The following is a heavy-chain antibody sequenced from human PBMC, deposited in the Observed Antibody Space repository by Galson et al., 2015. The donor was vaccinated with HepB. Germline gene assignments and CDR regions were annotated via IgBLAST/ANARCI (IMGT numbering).Heavy chain of an antibody. J-gene: IGHJ4*02. CDR2: INPHNGDT. CDR3: ARLDF. Sequence: SVKVSCKASGYGFASYDINWVRQASGQGLHWMGWINPHNGDTDYAENFQGRVAMSRDTSISTVYMELRGLRSDDTAMYFCARLDFWGQGTLVTVSS. V-gene: IGHV1-2*02. CDR1: GYGFASYD.